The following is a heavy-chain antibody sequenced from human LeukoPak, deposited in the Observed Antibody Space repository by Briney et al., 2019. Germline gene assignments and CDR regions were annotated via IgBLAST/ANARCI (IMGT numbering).Heavy chain of an antibody. Sequence: EPGGSLRLSGAASGFTFSSYAMHWVRQAPGKGLEWVAVISYDGSNKYYADSVKGRFTISRDNSKNTLYLQMNSLRAEDTAVYYCARGGFGVVTYDYWGQGTLVTVSS. V-gene: IGHV3-30-3*01. CDR2: ISYDGSNK. J-gene: IGHJ4*02. CDR3: ARGGFGVVTYDY. CDR1: GFTFSSYA. D-gene: IGHD3-3*01.